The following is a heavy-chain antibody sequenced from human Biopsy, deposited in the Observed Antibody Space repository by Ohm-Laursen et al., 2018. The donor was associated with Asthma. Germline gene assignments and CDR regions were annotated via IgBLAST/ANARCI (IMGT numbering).Heavy chain of an antibody. J-gene: IGHJ6*02. Sequence: PGKASCKTPGYTLNSAVITWGRQAPGQGLGWMGWTSVYNGNTKVAQKLQDRVTMITDTSTSTAYMELRSLRSDDTAVYFCARAVDYSHYYGIDVWGQGTTVTVS. CDR3: ARAVDYSHYYGIDV. D-gene: IGHD3-10*01. CDR1: GYTLNSAV. CDR2: TSVYNGNT. V-gene: IGHV1-18*01.